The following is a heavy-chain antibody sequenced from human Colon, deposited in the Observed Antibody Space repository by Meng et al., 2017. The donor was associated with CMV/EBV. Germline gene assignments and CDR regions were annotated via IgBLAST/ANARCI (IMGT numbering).Heavy chain of an antibody. CDR2: IRSDGSAT. J-gene: IGHJ4*02. V-gene: IGHV1-2*02. CDR1: GYTFSDYY. CDR3: VRSSGWSLFDY. D-gene: IGHD6-19*01. Sequence: QVQLMQSWAGVKEPGASVKVACKTSGYTFSDYYMHWVRQAPGQGLEWMGWIRSDGSATNYAQKFRGRVTMTRDASVSTAYMELSGLTSDDTAVYFCVRSSGWSLFDYWGPGALVPSPQ.